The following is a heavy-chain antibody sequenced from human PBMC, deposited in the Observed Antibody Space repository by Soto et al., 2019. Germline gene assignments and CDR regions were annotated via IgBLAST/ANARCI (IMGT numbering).Heavy chain of an antibody. CDR3: ARELRGYSYLAYYGMDV. Sequence: QVQLVESGGGVVQPGRSLRLSCAASGFTFSSYGMHWVRQSPGKGLEWVAVIWYDGSNKYYADSVKGRFTISRDNSKKTLYLQMNSLRAEDTAVYYCARELRGYSYLAYYGMDVWGQGTTVTVSS. J-gene: IGHJ6*02. CDR2: IWYDGSNK. CDR1: GFTFSSYG. V-gene: IGHV3-33*01. D-gene: IGHD5-18*01.